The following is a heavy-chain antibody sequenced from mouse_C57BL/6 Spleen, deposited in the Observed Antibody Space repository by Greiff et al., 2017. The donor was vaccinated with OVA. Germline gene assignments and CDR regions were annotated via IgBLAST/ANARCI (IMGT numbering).Heavy chain of an antibody. D-gene: IGHD1-1*01. Sequence: VQLQQSGPELVKPGASVKISCKASGYAFSSSWMNWVKQRPGKGLEWIGRIYPGDGDTNYNGKFKGKATLTADKSSSTAYMQLSSLTSEDSAVYFCARFPITTVVATRFDYWRQGTTLTVSS. J-gene: IGHJ2*01. CDR1: GYAFSSSW. CDR2: IYPGDGDT. V-gene: IGHV1-82*01. CDR3: ARFPITTVVATRFDY.